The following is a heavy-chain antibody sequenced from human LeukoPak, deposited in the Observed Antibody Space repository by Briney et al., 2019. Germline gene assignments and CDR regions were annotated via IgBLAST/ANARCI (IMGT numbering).Heavy chain of an antibody. J-gene: IGHJ4*03. CDR3: ARGSESDPVYFDH. V-gene: IGHV4-31*03. D-gene: IGHD3-3*01. CDR1: GGSISSGVYY. CDR2: IYDSRSV. Sequence: SETLSLTCSVSGGSISSGVYYWSWIRQHPGKGLEWIGFIYDSRSVDFTPSLKSRGTISADTSKNQFSLQLSFVTAADTAVYYCARGSESDPVYFDHWGQGTLVTVSA.